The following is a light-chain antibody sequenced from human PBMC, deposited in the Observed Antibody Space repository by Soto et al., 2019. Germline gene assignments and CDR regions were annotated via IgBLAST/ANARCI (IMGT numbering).Light chain of an antibody. Sequence: QAVVTQEPSLTVSPGETVTLTCGSSTGAVASDDYPYWVQQKPGQAPRTLIYDTNTKHSWTPARFSGSLLGGKAALTLSGAQPEDEADYYCLLFYTGGRPVFGGGTQLTVL. V-gene: IGLV7-46*01. CDR2: DTN. J-gene: IGLJ7*01. CDR3: LLFYTGGRPV. CDR1: TGAVASDDY.